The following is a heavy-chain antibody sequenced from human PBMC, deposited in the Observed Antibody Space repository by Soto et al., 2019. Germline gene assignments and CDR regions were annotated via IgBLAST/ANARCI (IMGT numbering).Heavy chain of an antibody. CDR3: ARFRDCSGGSCYAIFQH. D-gene: IGHD2-15*01. CDR2: ISSNGGST. CDR1: GFTYSIYY. Sequence: GGSLRLSCAPSGFTYSIYYMPWIRLAPGKGLEYVSAISSNGGSTYYANSVKGRFTISRDNSKNTLYLQMGSLRAEDMAVYYCARFRDCSGGSCYAIFQHWGQGTLVTVSS. V-gene: IGHV3-64*01. J-gene: IGHJ1*01.